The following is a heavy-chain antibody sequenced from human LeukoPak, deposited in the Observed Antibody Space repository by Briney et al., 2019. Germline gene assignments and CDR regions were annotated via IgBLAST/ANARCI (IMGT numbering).Heavy chain of an antibody. D-gene: IGHD3-16*01. CDR1: GFIVSSNY. Sequence: HSGGSLRLSCAASGFIVSSNYMSWVRQAPGKGLEWVSVIYSGGSTCYADSAKGRFTISRDNSKNTLYLQMNRLRAEDTAVYYCARDRGLGEAYYFDYWGQGTLVTVSS. V-gene: IGHV3-66*01. CDR2: IYSGGST. J-gene: IGHJ4*02. CDR3: ARDRGLGEAYYFDY.